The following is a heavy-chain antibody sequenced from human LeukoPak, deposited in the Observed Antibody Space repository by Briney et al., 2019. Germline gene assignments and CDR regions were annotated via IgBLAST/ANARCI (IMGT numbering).Heavy chain of an antibody. CDR2: MYYSGIT. CDR3: ARAGYTKAWSAVDM. V-gene: IGHV4-59*08. D-gene: IGHD6-13*01. Sequence: PSETLSLTCTVSGGSISSYYWSWIRQPPGKGLEWIGCMYYSGITHYNPSLKSRVTISVDTSKNQFSLKLTSVTAADTAVYYCARAGYTKAWSAVDMWGHGTMVTVPS. J-gene: IGHJ3*02. CDR1: GGSISSYY.